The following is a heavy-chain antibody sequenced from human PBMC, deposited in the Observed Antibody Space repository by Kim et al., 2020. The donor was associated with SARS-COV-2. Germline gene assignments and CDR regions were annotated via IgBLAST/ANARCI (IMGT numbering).Heavy chain of an antibody. CDR2: VSGDATTT. CDR1: GFSFTTHD. V-gene: IGHV3-23*01. CDR3: AKASGSWFDH. D-gene: IGHD1-26*01. Sequence: LSLTCAASGFSFTTHDMSWVRQAPGKGPEWVAGVSGDATTTYYADSVKGRFTISRDNSRNMVSLQMNSLRAEDTAVYYCAKASGSWFDHWGQGTLVT. J-gene: IGHJ5*02.